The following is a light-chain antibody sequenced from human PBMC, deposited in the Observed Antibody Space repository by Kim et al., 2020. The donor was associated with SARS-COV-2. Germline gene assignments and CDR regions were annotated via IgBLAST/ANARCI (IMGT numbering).Light chain of an antibody. CDR2: DAS. J-gene: IGKJ2*01. CDR1: QDISNY. Sequence: DIQMTQSPSSLSASVGDRVTITCQASQDISNYLNWYQQKPGKAPKLLIYDASNLETGVPSRFSGSGSGTDITFTISSLQPEDIATYYCQQYDNLPYTFGQGTKLEI. CDR3: QQYDNLPYT. V-gene: IGKV1-33*01.